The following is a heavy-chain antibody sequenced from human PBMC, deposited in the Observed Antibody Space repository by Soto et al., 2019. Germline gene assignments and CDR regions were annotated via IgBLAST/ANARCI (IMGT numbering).Heavy chain of an antibody. J-gene: IGHJ5*02. CDR1: KFSFSGYW. D-gene: IGHD1-26*01. CDR2: VNPDGSTT. V-gene: IGHV3-74*01. CDR3: AKVASGSYGWFDP. Sequence: EVQLVESGGGLVQPGGSLRLSCAASKFSFSGYWMHWVRQAPGKGLMWVSRVNPDGSTTTYADSVKGRFTISRDNAKNKVFLQMNSLRADDTAVYYCAKVASGSYGWFDPWGQGTLVTVSS.